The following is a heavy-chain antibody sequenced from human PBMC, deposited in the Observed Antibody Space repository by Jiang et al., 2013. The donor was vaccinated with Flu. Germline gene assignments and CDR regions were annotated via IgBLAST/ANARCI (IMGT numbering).Heavy chain of an antibody. CDR3: AREEYYDFWSGSSYYYYGMDV. J-gene: IGHJ6*02. D-gene: IGHD3-3*01. V-gene: IGHV6-1*01. Sequence: LTCAISGDSVSSNSAAWNWIRQSPSRGLEWLGRTYYRSKWYNDYAVSVKSRITINPDTSKNQFSLQLNSVTPEDTAVYYCAREEYYDFWSGSSYYYYGMDVWGQGTTVTVSS. CDR1: GDSVSSNSAA. CDR2: TYYRSKWYN.